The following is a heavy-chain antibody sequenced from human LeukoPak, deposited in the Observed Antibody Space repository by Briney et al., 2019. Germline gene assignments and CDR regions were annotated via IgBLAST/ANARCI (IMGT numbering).Heavy chain of an antibody. CDR3: ARDYYDSSSSYSYFDY. CDR1: GYTFTSYA. CDR2: INPSGGGT. V-gene: IGHV1-46*01. J-gene: IGHJ4*02. D-gene: IGHD3-22*01. Sequence: ASVKVSCKASGYTFTSYAMHWVRQAPGQRLEWMGMINPSGGGTYYAQKFQGRVTMTRDTSTSTIYMELSSLRSEDTAVYYCARDYYDSSSSYSYFDYWGQGTLVTVSP.